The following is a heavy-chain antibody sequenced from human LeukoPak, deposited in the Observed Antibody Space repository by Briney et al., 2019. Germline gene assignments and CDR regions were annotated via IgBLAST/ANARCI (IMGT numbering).Heavy chain of an antibody. Sequence: GGSLRLSCAASGFTFSSYAMSWVRQAPGKGLEWVSAISGSGGSTYYADSVKGRFTISRDTSKYTLYLHMNSLRAEDTAVYYCARDGDSGSYRWEAFDIWGQGTMVTVSS. V-gene: IGHV3-23*01. CDR2: ISGSGGST. J-gene: IGHJ3*02. CDR3: ARDGDSGSYRWEAFDI. D-gene: IGHD1-26*01. CDR1: GFTFSSYA.